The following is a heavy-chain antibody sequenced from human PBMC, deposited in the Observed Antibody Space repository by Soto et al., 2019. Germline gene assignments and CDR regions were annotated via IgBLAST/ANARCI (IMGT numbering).Heavy chain of an antibody. Sequence: SVKVSCKASGFTFTSSAMQWVRQARGQRLEWIGWIVVGSGNTNYAQKFQERVTITRDMSTSTAYMELSSLRSEDTAVYYCAAHDYGDYLFDYWGQGTLVTVSS. CDR1: GFTFTSSA. V-gene: IGHV1-58*02. CDR2: IVVGSGNT. J-gene: IGHJ4*02. D-gene: IGHD4-17*01. CDR3: AAHDYGDYLFDY.